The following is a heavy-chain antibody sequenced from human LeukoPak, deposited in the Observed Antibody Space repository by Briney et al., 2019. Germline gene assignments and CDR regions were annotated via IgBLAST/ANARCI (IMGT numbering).Heavy chain of an antibody. J-gene: IGHJ5*02. D-gene: IGHD2-2*01. V-gene: IGHV4-34*01. CDR2: INARGDT. Sequence: SETLSLICAVYGWSFNDYYWNWIRQPPGKGLEWIGEINARGDTNYNPSLKSRVTISVDTSKKQFSLRLTSLIAADTALYYCARGQVPTARGYNWFDPWGQGTLVTVSS. CDR3: ARGQVPTARGYNWFDP. CDR1: GWSFNDYY.